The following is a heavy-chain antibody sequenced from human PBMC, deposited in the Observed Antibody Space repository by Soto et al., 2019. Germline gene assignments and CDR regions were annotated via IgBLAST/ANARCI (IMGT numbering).Heavy chain of an antibody. D-gene: IGHD2-2*01. CDR1: GGSISSGGYS. J-gene: IGHJ4*02. CDR3: ARAGKYQPFDY. CDR2: IYHSGST. Sequence: QLQLQESGPGLVKPSQTLSLTSAVSGGSISSGGYSWSWIRQPPGKGLEWNGYIYHSGSTYYNPPLKSRVTISVDRSKNQFSLKLSSVTAADTAVYYCARAGKYQPFDYWGQGTLVTVSS. V-gene: IGHV4-30-2*01.